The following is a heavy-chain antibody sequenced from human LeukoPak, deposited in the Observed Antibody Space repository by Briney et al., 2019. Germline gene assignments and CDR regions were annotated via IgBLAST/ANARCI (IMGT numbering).Heavy chain of an antibody. CDR1: GFTVSSNE. J-gene: IGHJ5*02. Sequence: GGSLRLSCAASGFTVSSNEMSWVRQAPGKGLEWVAVISYDGKEKYHADSVKGRFTISRDNSKNTLYLQMNSLRVEDTAVYYCARGDRGTAAGNNWFNPWGQGTLVTVSS. D-gene: IGHD6-13*01. V-gene: IGHV3-30*04. CDR3: ARGDRGTAAGNNWFNP. CDR2: ISYDGKEK.